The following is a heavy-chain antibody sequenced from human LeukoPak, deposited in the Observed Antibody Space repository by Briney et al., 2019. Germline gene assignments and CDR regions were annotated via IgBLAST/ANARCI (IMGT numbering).Heavy chain of an antibody. D-gene: IGHD6-25*01. J-gene: IGHJ4*02. Sequence: GGSLRLSCAASGFTFSTYAMSWVRHAPGKGLEWVSASNGYDTYYADSVKGRFTISKDNSKNTLYLQMNSLRAEDLAIYCCAKGSSNGRPYYFDFWGPGSLVTVSS. V-gene: IGHV3-23*01. CDR3: AKGSSNGRPYYFDF. CDR1: GFTFSTYA. CDR2: SNGYDT.